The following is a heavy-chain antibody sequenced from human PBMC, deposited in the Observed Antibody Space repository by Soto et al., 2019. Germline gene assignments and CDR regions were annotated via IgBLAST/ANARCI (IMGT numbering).Heavy chain of an antibody. J-gene: IGHJ6*03. CDR3: AGTTSLRCYYMDV. CDR2: TYYRSRWYN. D-gene: IGHD1-7*01. Sequence: PSQTLSLTCAISGDSVSSNSAAWDWIRQSPSRGLEWLGRTYYRSRWYNDYAVSVKSRITVNPDTSKNQFSLHFNSVTPEDTAVYYGAGTTSLRCYYMDVWDKGTTFTVCS. CDR1: GDSVSSNSAA. V-gene: IGHV6-1*01.